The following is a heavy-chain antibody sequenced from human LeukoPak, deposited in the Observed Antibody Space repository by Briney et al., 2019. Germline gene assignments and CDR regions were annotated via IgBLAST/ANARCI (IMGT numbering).Heavy chain of an antibody. CDR2: INSDGSRT. CDR1: GFTFSSYW. J-gene: IGHJ3*02. V-gene: IGHV3-74*01. CDR3: ARVGVRLGAFDI. Sequence: PGGSLRLSCAASGFTFSSYWMHWVRHTPGKGLVWVSRINSDGSRTSYADSVKGRFTISRDNAKNTLYLQMNSLRAEDTAVYYCARVGVRLGAFDIWGQGTMVTVSS. D-gene: IGHD2-8*01.